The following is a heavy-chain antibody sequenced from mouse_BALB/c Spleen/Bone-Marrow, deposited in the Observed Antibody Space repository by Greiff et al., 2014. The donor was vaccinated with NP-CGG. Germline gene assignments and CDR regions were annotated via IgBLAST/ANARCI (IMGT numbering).Heavy chain of an antibody. J-gene: IGHJ2*01. Sequence: DVMLVESGGGLVQPGGFLRLSCATSGFTFTDHYVSWVRQPPGKALEWLGFIRNKANGYTTEYSASVKGRFTISRDNSRSIVYLQMNTLRAEDSATYYCARDYSYYFDYWGQGTTLTVSS. D-gene: IGHD2-1*01. CDR1: GFTFTDHY. V-gene: IGHV7-3*02. CDR3: ARDYSYYFDY. CDR2: IRNKANGYTT.